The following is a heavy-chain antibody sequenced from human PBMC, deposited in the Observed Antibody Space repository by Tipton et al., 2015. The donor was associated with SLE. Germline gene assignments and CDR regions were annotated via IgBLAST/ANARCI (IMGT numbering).Heavy chain of an antibody. V-gene: IGHV3-53*05. CDR1: GFTFSSQE. CDR2: IYSAGST. CDR3: ARDEKGYYDFWSGYPSN. D-gene: IGHD3-3*01. Sequence: SLRLSCTASGFTFSSQEMNWVRQAPGKGLEWVSVIYSAGSTYYADSVKGRFTISRDNSKNTLYLQMNSLRAEDTAVYYCARDEKGYYDFWSGYPSNWGQGTLVTVSS. J-gene: IGHJ4*02.